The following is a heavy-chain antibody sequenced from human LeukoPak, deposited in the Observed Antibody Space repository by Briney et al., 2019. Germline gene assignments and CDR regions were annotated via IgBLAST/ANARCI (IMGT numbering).Heavy chain of an antibody. CDR1: GGTFSSYA. J-gene: IGHJ4*02. D-gene: IGHD2-2*01. V-gene: IGHV1-69*01. Sequence: NISCKASGGTFSSYAFSWVRQAPGQGLEWMGGIIPIFGTANYAQKFQGRVTITADESTSTAYMELSSLRSEDTAVYYCARDRGVYCSSTSCFYGETWGQGTLVTVSS. CDR2: IIPIFGTA. CDR3: ARDRGVYCSSTSCFYGET.